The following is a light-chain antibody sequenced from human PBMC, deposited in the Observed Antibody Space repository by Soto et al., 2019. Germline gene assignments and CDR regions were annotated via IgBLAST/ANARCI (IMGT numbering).Light chain of an antibody. CDR2: GAS. CDR1: QSVSIK. J-gene: IGKJ5*01. CDR3: QQYNNWPPRIT. Sequence: EVMLKKSPATLSVSKREGATLSCRASQSVSIKLAWYQQKPGQAPRLLIYGASTRATGIPARFSGSGSGTEFTLTISSLQSEDFAVYYCQQYNNWPPRITFGQGTRLEIK. V-gene: IGKV3-15*01.